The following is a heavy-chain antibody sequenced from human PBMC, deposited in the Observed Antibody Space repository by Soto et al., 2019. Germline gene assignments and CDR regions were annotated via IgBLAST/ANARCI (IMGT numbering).Heavy chain of an antibody. Sequence: GGSLRPSCPVAAFTFSSYGIHWVRQAPGKGLEWVAAISYVGSNKYYADSVKGRFTSSRDNSKNTLYLQMNSLRAEDTAVYYCANDANYYDSSGSTNDYWGQGTLVTVSS. V-gene: IGHV3-30*18. D-gene: IGHD3-22*01. J-gene: IGHJ4*02. CDR3: ANDANYYDSSGSTNDY. CDR2: ISYVGSNK. CDR1: AFTFSSYG.